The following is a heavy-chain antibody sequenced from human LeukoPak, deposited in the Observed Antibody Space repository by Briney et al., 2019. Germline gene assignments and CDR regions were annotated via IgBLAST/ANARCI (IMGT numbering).Heavy chain of an antibody. V-gene: IGHV3-9*01. CDR3: ARRDVISKAFDI. D-gene: IGHD3-16*02. J-gene: IGHJ3*02. CDR1: GFTFDDSA. Sequence: PGGSLRLSCAASGFTFDDSAMHWVRQAPGKGLEWVSGISWNSGTTGYADSVKGRFTISRDNAKSSLYLQMNSLRAEDTALYYCARRDVISKAFDIWGQGTMVTVSS. CDR2: ISWNSGTT.